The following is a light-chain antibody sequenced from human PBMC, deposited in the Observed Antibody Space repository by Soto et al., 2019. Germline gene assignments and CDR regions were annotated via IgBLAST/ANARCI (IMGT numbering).Light chain of an antibody. CDR2: DTS. J-gene: IGKJ2*02. Sequence: EIVLTQSPATLSLSPGDRATLSCRASQSIGSALLWYQQRPGQTPRLLIYDTSNRATGIPARFSGSGSETDFTLTISSLEPEDFAVYFCQQRRNWPRTFVQGTKVELK. CDR3: QQRRNWPRT. V-gene: IGKV3-11*01. CDR1: QSIGSA.